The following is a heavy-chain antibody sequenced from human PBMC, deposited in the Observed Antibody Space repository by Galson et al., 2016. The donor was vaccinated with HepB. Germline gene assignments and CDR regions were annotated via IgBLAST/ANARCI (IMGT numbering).Heavy chain of an antibody. CDR1: GYSFTSYW. D-gene: IGHD6-13*01. V-gene: IGHV5-51*01. CDR3: ARPYSSSWGGFDP. J-gene: IGHJ5*02. CDR2: IYPGDSET. Sequence: QSGAEVKKPGESLKISCKGSGYSFTSYWIGWVRQMPGKGLEWMGTIYPGDSETRYSPSFQGQVTISADKSINTAYLQWSSLKASDTAMYYGARPYSSSWGGFDPWGQGALVTVSS.